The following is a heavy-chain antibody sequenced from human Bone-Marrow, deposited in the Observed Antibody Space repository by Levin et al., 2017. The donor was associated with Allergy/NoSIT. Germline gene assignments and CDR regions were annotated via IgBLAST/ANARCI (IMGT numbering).Heavy chain of an antibody. J-gene: IGHJ3*01. D-gene: IGHD3-22*01. CDR3: ARSRHSYPYEPFAF. CDR2: IYYTETT. CDR1: GDSITDYY. Sequence: ESLKISCTVSGDSITDYYWNWLRQSPEKGLEWIGYIYYTETTNYNPSLRSRVTIFKDTSKNRFSLRLTSVTVADTAVYYCARSRHSYPYEPFAFWGPGTTVIVSS. V-gene: IGHV4-59*01.